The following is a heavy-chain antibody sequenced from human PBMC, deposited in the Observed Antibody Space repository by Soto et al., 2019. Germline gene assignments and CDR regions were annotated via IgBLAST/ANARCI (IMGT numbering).Heavy chain of an antibody. V-gene: IGHV1-69*01. Sequence: QVQLVQSGAEVKKPGSSVKVSCKASGGTFSSYAISWVRQAPGQGLEWMGGIIPIFGTANYAQKFQGRVTISADDSTSTAYMELSSLRSEDTAVYYCARTHITIFCGGNWFDPWGQGTLVTVSS. J-gene: IGHJ5*02. D-gene: IGHD3-3*01. CDR3: ARTHITIFCGGNWFDP. CDR2: IIPIFGTA. CDR1: GGTFSSYA.